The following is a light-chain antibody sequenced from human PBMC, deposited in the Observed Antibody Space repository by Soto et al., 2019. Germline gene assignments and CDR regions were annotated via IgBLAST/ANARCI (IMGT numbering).Light chain of an antibody. Sequence: VLTQSTGTLSLSPGERATLSCRASQSVSSSNLAWYQKKPGQAPRVLIYGASSRATGIPDRFSGSGSGTDFTLTISRLEPEDFAVYYCQQYDNSPYTFGQGTNLEIK. CDR2: GAS. V-gene: IGKV3-20*01. CDR1: QSVSSSN. J-gene: IGKJ2*01. CDR3: QQYDNSPYT.